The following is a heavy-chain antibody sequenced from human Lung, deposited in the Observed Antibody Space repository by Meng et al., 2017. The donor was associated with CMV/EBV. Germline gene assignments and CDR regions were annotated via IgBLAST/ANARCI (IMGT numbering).Heavy chain of an antibody. CDR3: ARDGGESTSWYYWFDP. D-gene: IGHD6-13*01. J-gene: IGHJ5*02. Sequence: SGYPFTRFGISWVRQAPGQGPEWMGWISTFDGTTNYAQKVQGRVTLTIDTSTSTVYMELRSLRSDDTAIYYCARDGGESTSWYYWFDPWGQGTLVTVSS. CDR1: GYPFTRFG. V-gene: IGHV1-18*01. CDR2: ISTFDGTT.